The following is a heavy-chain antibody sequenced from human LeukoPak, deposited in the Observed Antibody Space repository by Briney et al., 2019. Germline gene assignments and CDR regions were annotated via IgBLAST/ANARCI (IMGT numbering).Heavy chain of an antibody. Sequence: GGSLRLSCAASGFSIRGYWMHWVRQAPGKGLMWVSRIKSDGSWTNYADSVRGRFTISRDNAKNPLFLQMVGLRAEDTAIYYCVRDGDAYDFDLWGQGILVTVSS. D-gene: IGHD5-12*01. J-gene: IGHJ4*02. CDR2: IKSDGSWT. CDR3: VRDGDAYDFDL. V-gene: IGHV3-74*01. CDR1: GFSIRGYW.